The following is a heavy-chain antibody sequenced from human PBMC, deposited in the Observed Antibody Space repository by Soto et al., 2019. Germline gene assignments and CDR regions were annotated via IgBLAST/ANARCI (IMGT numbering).Heavy chain of an antibody. V-gene: IGHV1-69*12. J-gene: IGHJ6*02. Sequence: QVQLVQSGAEVKKPGSSVKVSCKASGGTFSSYAISWVRQAPGQGLEWMGGIIPIFGTADYAQKFQGRVTIIADESTNTAYMELSSLRSEDTAVYYCASNYGDHRYHYGMDVWGQGTTVTVSS. CDR1: GGTFSSYA. CDR2: IIPIFGTA. D-gene: IGHD4-17*01. CDR3: ASNYGDHRYHYGMDV.